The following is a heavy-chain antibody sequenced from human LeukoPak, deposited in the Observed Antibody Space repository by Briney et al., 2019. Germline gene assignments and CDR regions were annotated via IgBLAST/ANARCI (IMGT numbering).Heavy chain of an antibody. CDR2: ISGSGSYT. Sequence: GGSLRLSCAVSGFSSGSSALGWVRQAPGKGLEWVSSISGSGSYTYYADSVKGRFTISRGNSKNTVYLQMNSLRDEDTAVYYCATRSFYYGMDVWGQGTTVTVSS. V-gene: IGHV3-23*01. J-gene: IGHJ6*02. CDR3: ATRSFYYGMDV. CDR1: GFSSGSSA.